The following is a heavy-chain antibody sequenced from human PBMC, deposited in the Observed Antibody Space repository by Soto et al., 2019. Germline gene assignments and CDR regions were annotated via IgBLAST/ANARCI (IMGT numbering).Heavy chain of an antibody. Sequence: PGGSLRLSCAASGFTVSSNYMSWVRQAPGKGLEWVSVIYSGGSTYYAESVLGRFTISRDNSKNTLYLQMNSLRAEDAAVYYCARGGSLGSGSYFPFDYWGQGTLVTVSS. CDR3: ARGGSLGSGSYFPFDY. V-gene: IGHV3-53*01. D-gene: IGHD3-10*01. CDR2: IYSGGST. J-gene: IGHJ4*02. CDR1: GFTVSSNY.